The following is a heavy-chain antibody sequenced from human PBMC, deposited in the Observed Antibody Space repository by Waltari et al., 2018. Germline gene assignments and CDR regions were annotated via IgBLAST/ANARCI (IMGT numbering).Heavy chain of an antibody. CDR2: INHSGST. V-gene: IGHV4-34*01. CDR3: ARGIHNRQRITIFGVVTTSYYFDY. J-gene: IGHJ4*02. Sequence: QVQLQQWGAGLLKPSETLSLTCAVYGGSFSGYYWSWIRQPPGKGLEWIGEINHSGSTNYNPALKSRVTRSVDTSKNQFSLKLSSVTAADTAVYYCARGIHNRQRITIFGVVTTSYYFDYWGQGTLVTVSS. D-gene: IGHD3-3*01. CDR1: GGSFSGYY.